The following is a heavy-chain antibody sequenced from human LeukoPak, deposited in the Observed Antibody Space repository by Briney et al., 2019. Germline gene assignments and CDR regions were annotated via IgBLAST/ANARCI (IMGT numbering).Heavy chain of an antibody. V-gene: IGHV3-30*02. CDR2: IRYDGSNK. J-gene: IGHJ4*02. Sequence: GGSLRLSCAASGFTFSSYGMHWVRQAPGKGLEWVAFIRYDGSNKYYADSVKGRFTISRDNSKNTLYLHVNSLRPEDTAVYYCARGQGGDYDSSGYYYVTTNDYWGQGTLVTVSS. D-gene: IGHD3-22*01. CDR1: GFTFSSYG. CDR3: ARGQGGDYDSSGYYYVTTNDY.